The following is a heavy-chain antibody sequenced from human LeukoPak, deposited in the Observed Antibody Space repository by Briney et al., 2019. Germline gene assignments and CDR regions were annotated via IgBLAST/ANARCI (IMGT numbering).Heavy chain of an antibody. Sequence: SETLSLTCTVSGGSISSYYWSWIRQAPGKGLEWIGNIYYSGSTNYSPSLKSRVTISVDTSKNQFSLKLSSVTAADTAVYYCAGERAGEYYDILTGYSWFDPWGQGTLVTVSS. D-gene: IGHD3-9*01. V-gene: IGHV4-59*01. CDR2: IYYSGST. CDR1: GGSISSYY. J-gene: IGHJ5*02. CDR3: AGERAGEYYDILTGYSWFDP.